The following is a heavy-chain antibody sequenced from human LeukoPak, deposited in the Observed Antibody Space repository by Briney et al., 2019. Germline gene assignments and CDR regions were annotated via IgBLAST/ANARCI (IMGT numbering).Heavy chain of an antibody. Sequence: GGSLRLSCAASGFTFSDYYMSWIRQAPGKGLEWVSYISSSGSTIYYADSVKGRFTISRDNAKNSLYLQMNSLRAEDTAVYYCAREKSAMVRGVIIKTTDYWGQGTLVTVSS. CDR3: AREKSAMVRGVIIKTTDY. CDR1: GFTFSDYY. CDR2: ISSSGSTI. D-gene: IGHD3-10*01. V-gene: IGHV3-11*01. J-gene: IGHJ4*02.